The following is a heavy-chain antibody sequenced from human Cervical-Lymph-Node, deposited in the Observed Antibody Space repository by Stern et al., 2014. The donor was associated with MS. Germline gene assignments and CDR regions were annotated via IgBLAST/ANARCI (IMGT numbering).Heavy chain of an antibody. J-gene: IGHJ6*02. CDR1: GFTFSSYG. V-gene: IGHV3-30*18. CDR2: ISYDGSNK. D-gene: IGHD1-26*01. CDR3: AKDDSWELPDYYYGMDV. Sequence: QMQLVQSGGGVVQPGRSLRLSCAASGFTFSSYGMHWVRQAPGKGLEWVAVISYDGSNKYYADSVKGRFTISRDNSKNTLYLQMNSLRAEDTAVYYCAKDDSWELPDYYYGMDVWGQGTTVTVSS.